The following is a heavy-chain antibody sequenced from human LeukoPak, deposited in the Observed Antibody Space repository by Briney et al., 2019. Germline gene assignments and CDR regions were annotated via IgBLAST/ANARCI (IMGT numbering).Heavy chain of an antibody. J-gene: IGHJ4*02. D-gene: IGHD3-16*01. V-gene: IGHV3-53*04. CDR3: ARDIGEAMSEY. CDR2: IYSGGST. CDR1: GFTLSSNY. Sequence: GGSLRLSCEASGFTLSSNYMSWVRQAPGKGLEWVSVIYSGGSTYYADSVKGRFTISRHNSKNTLYLQMNSLRAEDTAVYYCARDIGEAMSEYCGQGALVTVSS.